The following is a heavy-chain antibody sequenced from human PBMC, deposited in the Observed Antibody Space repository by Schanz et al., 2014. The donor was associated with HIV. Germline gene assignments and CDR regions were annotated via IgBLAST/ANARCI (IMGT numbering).Heavy chain of an antibody. CDR3: AKPEYDSRGNSQSHFDY. J-gene: IGHJ4*02. D-gene: IGHD3-22*01. V-gene: IGHV3-23*01. CDR2: ISESGGRT. CDR1: GFNFNNYA. Sequence: EVQLLESGGGLEQPGGSLRLSCAASGFNFNNYAMTWVRQAPGKGLEWVSSISESGGRTYYADSVNGRFTISRHNSKNTLYLQMTTLRIDDTAVYYCAKPEYDSRGNSQSHFDYWGQGTLVTVSS.